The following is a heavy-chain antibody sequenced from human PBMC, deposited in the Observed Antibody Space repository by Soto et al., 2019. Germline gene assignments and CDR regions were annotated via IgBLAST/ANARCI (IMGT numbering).Heavy chain of an antibody. CDR2: INTDGTVT. V-gene: IGHV3-74*01. J-gene: IGHJ4*02. CDR3: AKRRSSSTFDY. D-gene: IGHD6-6*01. Sequence: PGGTLQLSWVPGGLSLNSFWRYWGRQDPGKGLVWASRINTDGTVTNYADSVKGRFTTSRDNAKNTLFLQMNSLRAEDTAVYYCAKRRSSSTFDYWGQGT. CDR1: GLSLNSFW.